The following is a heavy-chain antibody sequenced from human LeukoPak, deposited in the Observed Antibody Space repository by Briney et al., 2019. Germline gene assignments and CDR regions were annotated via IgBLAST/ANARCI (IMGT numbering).Heavy chain of an antibody. CDR2: ISSSGSTL. Sequence: GWSLRLSCAASGFTFSSHEMNWVRQAPGKGLEGISYISSSGSTLYYADSVKGRFTNSRDNAKNSLYLQMNSLRAEDTAVFYCAREAKVGEYYYGMDVWGQGTTVTVSS. CDR1: GFTFSSHE. V-gene: IGHV3-48*03. CDR3: AREAKVGEYYYGMDV. J-gene: IGHJ6*02. D-gene: IGHD1-26*01.